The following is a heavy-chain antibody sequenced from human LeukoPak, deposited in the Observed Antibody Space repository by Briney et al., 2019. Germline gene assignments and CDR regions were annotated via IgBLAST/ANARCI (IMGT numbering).Heavy chain of an antibody. CDR3: ARGPGSHYNTYWYFDL. J-gene: IGHJ2*01. CDR2: MYSSGRT. D-gene: IGHD3-10*01. CDR1: GGSSITHD. V-gene: IGHV4-4*07. Sequence: SETLSLTCAVSGGSSITHDWSWIRQPAGKELEWIGRMYSSGRTNYNPSLQSRVTMSVDTSKNQFSLKLTSVTAADTAVYYCARGPGSHYNTYWYFDLWGRGTLVTVSS.